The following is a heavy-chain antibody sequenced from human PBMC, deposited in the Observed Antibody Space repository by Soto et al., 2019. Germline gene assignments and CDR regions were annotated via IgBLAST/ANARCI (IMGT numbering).Heavy chain of an antibody. CDR2: TYYRSKWEY. Sequence: SQTLSLTCAISGDSVSTNSATWDWITQSPSRGLEWLGRTYYRSKWEYDYAASVKGRIKINPDTSKNQVSLHLDSVTPDDTAVYYCARLIGNSWLDSWGQGTLVTVSS. J-gene: IGHJ5*01. CDR3: ARLIGNSWLDS. D-gene: IGHD2-8*01. CDR1: GDSVSTNSAT. V-gene: IGHV6-1*01.